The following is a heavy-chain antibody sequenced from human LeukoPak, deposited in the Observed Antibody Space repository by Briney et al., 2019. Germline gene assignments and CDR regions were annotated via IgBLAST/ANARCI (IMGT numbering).Heavy chain of an antibody. CDR2: ISPRSGAT. D-gene: IGHD3-22*01. V-gene: IGHV1-18*04. J-gene: IGHJ3*02. CDR3: AREFYDSSGYYPGAFDI. Sequence: GASVKVSCKTSGYIFTGYYIHWVRQAPGKGLEWMGWISPRSGATNYAQKLQGRVTMTTDTSTSTAYMELRSLRSDDTAVYYCAREFYDSSGYYPGAFDIWGQGTMVTVSS. CDR1: GYIFTGYY.